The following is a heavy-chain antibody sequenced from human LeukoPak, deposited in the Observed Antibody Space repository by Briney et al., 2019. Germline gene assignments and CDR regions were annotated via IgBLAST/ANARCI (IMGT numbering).Heavy chain of an antibody. CDR1: RFTFSIYA. CDR3: AKEGYDMTGYRTNWFDP. Sequence: GGSLRLSCEASRFTFSIYAMTWVRQAPGKGLEWVSTFTNHHTTYYTESVKGRFTISRDNSKNTLYLQMDSVRPEDTSVYYCAKEGYDMTGYRTNWFDPWGQGTLVTVSS. D-gene: IGHD3-9*01. J-gene: IGHJ5*02. CDR2: FTNHHTT. V-gene: IGHV3-23*01.